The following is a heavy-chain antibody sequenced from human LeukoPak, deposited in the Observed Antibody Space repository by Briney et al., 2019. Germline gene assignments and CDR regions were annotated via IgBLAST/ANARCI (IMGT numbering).Heavy chain of an antibody. CDR3: VRLAVTDTNY. D-gene: IGHD2-21*02. Sequence: GGSLRLSCAASGFTFNTYYMHWVRQAPGERLVWVSFINADGTITKYADSVKGRFTISRDNAKSTVYLQMNGLGVEDTAMYYCVRLAVTDTNYWGQGSLVTVSS. V-gene: IGHV3-74*01. J-gene: IGHJ4*02. CDR1: GFTFNTYY. CDR2: INADGTIT.